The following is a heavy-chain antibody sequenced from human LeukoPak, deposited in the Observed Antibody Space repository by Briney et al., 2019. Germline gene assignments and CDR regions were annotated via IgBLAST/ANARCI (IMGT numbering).Heavy chain of an antibody. V-gene: IGHV4-34*01. CDR3: ARRREDYYGSGRPGDSNYYYYYMDV. D-gene: IGHD3-10*01. CDR2: INHSGST. Sequence: SETLSLTCAVYGGSFSGYYWSWIRQPPGKGLEWIGEINHSGSTNYNPSLKSRVTIPVDTSKNQFSLKLSSVTAADTAVYYCARRREDYYGSGRPGDSNYYYYYMDVWGKGTTVTISS. J-gene: IGHJ6*03. CDR1: GGSFSGYY.